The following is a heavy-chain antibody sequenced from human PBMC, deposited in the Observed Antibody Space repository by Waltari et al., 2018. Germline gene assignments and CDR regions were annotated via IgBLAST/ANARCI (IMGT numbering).Heavy chain of an antibody. CDR2: IYHTGSS. J-gene: IGHJ4*02. CDR1: GHSVNNDFY. Sequence: QVQLRESGPGLVRSSETLSLTCTVSGHSVNNDFYWAWIRQPPGGGLEWIASIYHTGSSHYNSSLKSRLSTSTDMSTKQFFLPLTHLTAADTAVYYCAEEGNTTAGLFDSWGQGTLVTVSS. V-gene: IGHV4-38-2*02. CDR3: AEEGNTTAGLFDS. D-gene: IGHD6-25*01.